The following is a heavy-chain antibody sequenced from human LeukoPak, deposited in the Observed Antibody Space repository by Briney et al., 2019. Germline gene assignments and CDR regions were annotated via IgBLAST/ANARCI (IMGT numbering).Heavy chain of an antibody. J-gene: IGHJ4*02. CDR3: ARGLAEYNRYFDY. V-gene: IGHV3-7*01. Sequence: GGSLRLSCAASGVTVSGDWMSWGRQAPGKGLEWVGSVKQDGSERYYVDAVRGPLTISRDHAKNSLYLQMNSLRAEDTAVYYCARGLAEYNRYFDYWGQGTLVTVSS. CDR2: VKQDGSER. CDR1: GVTVSGDW. D-gene: IGHD6-6*01.